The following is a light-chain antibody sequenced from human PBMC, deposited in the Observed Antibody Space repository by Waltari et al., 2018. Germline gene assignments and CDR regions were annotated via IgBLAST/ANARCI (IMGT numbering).Light chain of an antibody. V-gene: IGLV2-14*03. J-gene: IGLJ2*01. CDR3: SSHTTSSTLV. CDR2: DVT. Sequence: QSALTQPASVSGSPEQSITISCTGSSSDVGRYNFVSWYQQHPGKAPKLMIFDVTDRPSVVSDRFYGSKSGNTAALTSSGLQPEDEADYYCSSHTTSSTLVVGGGTRVTVL. CDR1: SSDVGRYNF.